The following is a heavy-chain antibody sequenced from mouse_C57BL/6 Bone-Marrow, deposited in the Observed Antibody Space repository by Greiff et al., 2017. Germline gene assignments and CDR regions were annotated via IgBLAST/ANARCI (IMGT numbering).Heavy chain of an antibody. Sequence: LQESGAELVKPGASVKMSCKASGYTFTSYWITWVKQRPGQGLEWIGDIYPGSGSTNYNEKFKSKATLTVDTSSSTAYMQLSSLTSEDSAVYYCARSSGAYWGQGTLVTVSA. CDR1: GYTFTSYW. J-gene: IGHJ3*01. D-gene: IGHD3-2*02. V-gene: IGHV1-55*01. CDR2: IYPGSGST. CDR3: ARSSGAY.